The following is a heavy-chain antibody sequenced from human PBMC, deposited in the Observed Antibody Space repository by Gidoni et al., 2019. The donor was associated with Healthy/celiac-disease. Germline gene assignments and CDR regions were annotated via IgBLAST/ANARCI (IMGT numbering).Heavy chain of an antibody. CDR3: AKEGEYYYDSSGFLASAFDI. J-gene: IGHJ3*02. Sequence: QVQRVESGGGVVQPGRSLRISCAASGFTFSSYGMHWVRQAPGKGLEWVAVISYDGSNKYYADSVKGRFTISRDNSKNTLYLQMNSLRAEDTAVYYCAKEGEYYYDSSGFLASAFDIWGQGTMVTVSS. V-gene: IGHV3-30*18. CDR2: ISYDGSNK. CDR1: GFTFSSYG. D-gene: IGHD3-22*01.